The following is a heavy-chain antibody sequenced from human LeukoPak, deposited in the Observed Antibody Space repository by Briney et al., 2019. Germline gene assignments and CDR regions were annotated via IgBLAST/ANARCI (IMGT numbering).Heavy chain of an antibody. Sequence: KASETLSLTCTVSGGYISSYYWSWIRQPPGEGLEWIGYVYYTGSTNYNPSLKSRVSISVDTSKNQFSLKLRSVSAADTAVYYCARDRLQLQSWGQGTLVTVSS. D-gene: IGHD1-1*01. J-gene: IGHJ5*02. CDR2: VYYTGST. CDR1: GGYISSYY. CDR3: ARDRLQLQS. V-gene: IGHV4-59*01.